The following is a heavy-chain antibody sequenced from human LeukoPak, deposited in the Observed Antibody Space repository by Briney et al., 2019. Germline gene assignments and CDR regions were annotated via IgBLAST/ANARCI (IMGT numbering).Heavy chain of an antibody. D-gene: IGHD6-19*01. CDR3: ARGRSGWSDFDY. CDR1: GYTFPSYW. Sequence: GESLEISCKGSGYTFPSYWIGWVRQMPGRGLEWMGIIYPDDSDTRYSPSFQGQVTISADKSISSAYLQWSSLKASDTAIYYCARGRSGWSDFDYWGQGTLVTVSS. J-gene: IGHJ4*02. V-gene: IGHV5-51*01. CDR2: IYPDDSDT.